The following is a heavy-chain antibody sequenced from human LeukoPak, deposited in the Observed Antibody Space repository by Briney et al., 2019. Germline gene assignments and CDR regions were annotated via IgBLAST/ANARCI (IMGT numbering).Heavy chain of an antibody. V-gene: IGHV3-74*01. CDR1: GFTFSSYW. J-gene: IGHJ4*02. CDR3: ARVRGSSFSYYFDY. D-gene: IGHD6-6*01. CDR2: INTDGSST. Sequence: GGSLRLSCAASGFTFSSYWMHWVRHAPGKGLVWVSRINTDGSSTSYADSVKGRFTISRDNAKNTLYLQMNSLRAEDTAVYYCARVRGSSFSYYFDYWGQGTLVTVSS.